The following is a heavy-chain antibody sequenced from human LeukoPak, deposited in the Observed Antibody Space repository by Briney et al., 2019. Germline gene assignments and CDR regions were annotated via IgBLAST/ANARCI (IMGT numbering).Heavy chain of an antibody. CDR1: GSSFTSYW. CDR3: ARAGGSGSYYPYYYYGMDV. D-gene: IGHD3-10*01. V-gene: IGHV5-51*01. Sequence: GESLKISCKASGSSFTSYWIAWVRQMPGKGLEWMGIIYPGDSDTRYSPSFQGQFTISADKSISTAYLQWSSLKASDTAMYYCARAGGSGSYYPYYYYGMDVWGQGTTVTVSS. J-gene: IGHJ6*02. CDR2: IYPGDSDT.